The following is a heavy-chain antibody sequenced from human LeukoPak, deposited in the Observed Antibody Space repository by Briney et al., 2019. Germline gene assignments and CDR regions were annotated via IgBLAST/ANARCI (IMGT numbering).Heavy chain of an antibody. Sequence: PGGSLRLSCAAHGFTFSDNYMIWLRPAPGKGLEAISYISHNGETKYYADSVKGRLSISRDDAKSSLYLQMNSLRVEDTAVYYCARDRHGYFDYWGQGTLVTVSS. D-gene: IGHD6-13*01. V-gene: IGHV3-11*01. CDR3: ARDRHGYFDY. J-gene: IGHJ4*02. CDR1: GFTFSDNY. CDR2: ISHNGETK.